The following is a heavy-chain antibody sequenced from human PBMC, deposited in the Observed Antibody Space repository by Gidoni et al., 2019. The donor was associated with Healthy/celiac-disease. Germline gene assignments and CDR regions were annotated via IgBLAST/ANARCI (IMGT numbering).Heavy chain of an antibody. D-gene: IGHD1-7*01. CDR2: IYTSGST. J-gene: IGHJ5*02. Sequence: QVQLQESGPGLVKPSETLSLTCTVSGGSISSYYWSWIRQPAGKGLEWIGRIYTSGSTNYNPSLKSRVTMSVDTSKNQFSLKLSSVTAADTAVYYCAREILTGTTGWFDPWGQGTLVTVSS. CDR1: GGSISSYY. V-gene: IGHV4-4*07. CDR3: AREILTGTTGWFDP.